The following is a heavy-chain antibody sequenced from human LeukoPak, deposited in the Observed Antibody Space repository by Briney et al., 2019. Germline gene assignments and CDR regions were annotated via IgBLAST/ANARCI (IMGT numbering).Heavy chain of an antibody. CDR3: ARLEREYGDYPDAFDV. CDR1: GGSISSHY. CDR2: IYYSGST. J-gene: IGHJ3*01. Sequence: SETLSLTCTVSGGSISSHYWSWIRQPAGKGLEWIGYIYYSGSTNYNPSLKSRVTISVDTSKNQFSLKLSSVTAADTAVYYCARLEREYGDYPDAFDVWGQGTMVTVSS. D-gene: IGHD4-17*01. V-gene: IGHV4-59*08.